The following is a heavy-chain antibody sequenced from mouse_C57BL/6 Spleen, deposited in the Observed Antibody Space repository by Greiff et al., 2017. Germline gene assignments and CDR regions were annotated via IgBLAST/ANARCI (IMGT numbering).Heavy chain of an antibody. V-gene: IGHV1-55*01. CDR1: GYTFTSYW. D-gene: IGHD3-2*02. J-gene: IGHJ4*01. CDR2: IYPGSGST. Sequence: QVQLQQPGAELVKPGASVKMSCKASGYTFTSYWITWVKQRPGQGLEWIGDIYPGSGSTNYNEKFKSKATLTVDTSSSTAYMQLSSLTSEDSAVXYCARDQLRQPGMDYWGQGTSVTVSS. CDR3: ARDQLRQPGMDY.